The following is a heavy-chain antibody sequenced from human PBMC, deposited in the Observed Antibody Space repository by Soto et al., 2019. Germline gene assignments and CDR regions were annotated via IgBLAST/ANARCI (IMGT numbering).Heavy chain of an antibody. CDR1: GFTFSSYW. V-gene: IGHV3-7*03. D-gene: IGHD3-10*01. J-gene: IGHJ4*02. Sequence: PGGSLRLSCAASGFTFSSYWMNWVRQAPGKGLEWVANIKQDGSEKYYVDSVKGRFTISRDNAKNSLYLQMNSLRAEDTAVYYCARVVIKWLYNPIGYWGQGTLVTVSS. CDR3: ARVVIKWLYNPIGY. CDR2: IKQDGSEK.